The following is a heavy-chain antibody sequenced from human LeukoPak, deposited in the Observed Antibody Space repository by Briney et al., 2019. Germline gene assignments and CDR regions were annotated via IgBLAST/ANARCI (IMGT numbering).Heavy chain of an antibody. D-gene: IGHD3-3*01. Sequence: GGSLRLSCAASGFTFSVHWMSWVRQAPGKGLEWVANIKPDGSEKNYVDSVKGRFTISIDNAKNSLYLQMNSLRVEDTAVYWCAREPSRSGRDYWGQGTLVTVSS. CDR3: AREPSRSGRDY. J-gene: IGHJ4*02. V-gene: IGHV3-7*01. CDR2: IKPDGSEK. CDR1: GFTFSVHW.